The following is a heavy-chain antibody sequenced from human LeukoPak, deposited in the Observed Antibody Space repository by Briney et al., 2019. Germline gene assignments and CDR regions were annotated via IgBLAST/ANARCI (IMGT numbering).Heavy chain of an antibody. J-gene: IGHJ5*02. CDR1: GGSFSSYY. CDR2: IYYSGST. CDR3: ARAGYSYPQDVNWFHP. D-gene: IGHD5-18*01. V-gene: IGHV4-59*01. Sequence: SETLSLTCTVSGGSFSSYYWSWIRQPPGKGLEWIGYIYYSGSTNYNPSLTSRVTISVETSKNKLSLKLSYVAAEDRAGVYCARAGYSYPQDVNWFHPWGQGTLVTVSS.